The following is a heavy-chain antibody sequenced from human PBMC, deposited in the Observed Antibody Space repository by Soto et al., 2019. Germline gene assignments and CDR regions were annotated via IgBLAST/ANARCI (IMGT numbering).Heavy chain of an antibody. D-gene: IGHD3-22*01. CDR1: GFTFSSYW. CDR3: ARDKYYYDSSGYDY. V-gene: IGHV3-7*01. Sequence: GGSLRLSCAASGFTFSSYWMSWVHQAPGKGLEWVANIKQDGSEKYYVDSVKGRFTISRDNAKNSLYLQMNSLRAEDTAVYYCARDKYYYDSSGYDYWGQGTLVTVSS. J-gene: IGHJ4*02. CDR2: IKQDGSEK.